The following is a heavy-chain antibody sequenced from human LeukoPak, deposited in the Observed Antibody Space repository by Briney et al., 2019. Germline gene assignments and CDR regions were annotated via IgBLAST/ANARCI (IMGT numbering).Heavy chain of an antibody. V-gene: IGHV4-39*02. Sequence: PSETLSFTSTVSGDSISSSSYYWGWIRQPPGKGLEWIGNIYYSGCTYYSPSLKSRVTISVDTSKNQFSLRLSSVTPGDTAVYYCAKDHYSSGWYFDYWGQGTLVTVSS. J-gene: IGHJ4*02. D-gene: IGHD6-19*01. CDR1: GDSISSSSYY. CDR2: IYYSGCT. CDR3: AKDHYSSGWYFDY.